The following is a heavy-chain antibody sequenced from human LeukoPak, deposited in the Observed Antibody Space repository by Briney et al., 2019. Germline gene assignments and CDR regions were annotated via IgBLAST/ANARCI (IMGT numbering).Heavy chain of an antibody. V-gene: IGHV3-43*02. Sequence: QTGGSLRLSCAASGFTFDEYAMHWVRQAPGKGLEWVSLISGDGNKKYYADSVKGRFTISRDNSKNSLYLQVNSLRTEDTALYYCAKDMGPLGTIWLDYWGQGTLVSVSS. CDR3: AKDMGPLGTIWLDY. J-gene: IGHJ4*02. D-gene: IGHD3-3*01. CDR1: GFTFDEYA. CDR2: ISGDGNKK.